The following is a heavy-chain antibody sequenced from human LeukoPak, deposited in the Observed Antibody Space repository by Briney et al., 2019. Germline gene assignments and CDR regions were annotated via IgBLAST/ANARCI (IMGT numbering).Heavy chain of an antibody. Sequence: GASVEVSCKASGYTFTSYYMHWVRQAPGQGLEWMGIINPSGGSTSYAQKFQGRVTMTRDTSTSTVYMELSSLRSEDTAVYYCARDFYDSSGYYLYYFDYWGQGTLVTVSS. V-gene: IGHV1-46*01. D-gene: IGHD3-22*01. J-gene: IGHJ4*02. CDR2: INPSGGST. CDR1: GYTFTSYY. CDR3: ARDFYDSSGYYLYYFDY.